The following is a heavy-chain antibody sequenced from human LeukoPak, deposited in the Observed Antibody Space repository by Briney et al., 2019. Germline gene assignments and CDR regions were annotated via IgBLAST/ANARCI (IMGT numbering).Heavy chain of an antibody. Sequence: GRSLRLSCAASGFTFDDYGMSWVRQAQGEGLEWVSGINWNGGSTGYADSVKGRFTISRDNAKNSLYLQMNCLRAEDTALYYCARLNGVVLPAANYYDYMDVWGKGTTVTVSS. CDR3: ARLNGVVLPAANYYDYMDV. J-gene: IGHJ6*03. CDR2: INWNGGST. CDR1: GFTFDDYG. D-gene: IGHD2-2*01. V-gene: IGHV3-20*04.